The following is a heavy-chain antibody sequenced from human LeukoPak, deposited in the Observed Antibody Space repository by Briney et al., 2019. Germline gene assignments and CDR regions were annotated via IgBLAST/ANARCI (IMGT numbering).Heavy chain of an antibody. V-gene: IGHV3-23*01. J-gene: IGHJ6*03. CDR2: IRGRGYHT. CDR3: ANGGYCSGGSCYYSYYYRDV. D-gene: IGHD2-15*01. Sequence: GGSLRLSCAVSGFTLSSYAMSWVRPPPGKGLEWDSVIRGRGYHTYYADSVKGRLTISTDNSTNPPYMQMNGLRAEDTAVNYCANGGYCSGGSCYYSYYYRDVGGKGTAVTVSS. CDR1: GFTLSSYA.